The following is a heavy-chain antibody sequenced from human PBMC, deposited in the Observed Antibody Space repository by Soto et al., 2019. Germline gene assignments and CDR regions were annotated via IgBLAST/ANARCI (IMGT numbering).Heavy chain of an antibody. CDR2: IYHSGST. J-gene: IGHJ3*02. CDR3: ARGAYYGSGIYKFFAFDI. D-gene: IGHD3-10*01. Sequence: PSETLSLTCAVSSGSISSSNWWSWVRQPPGKGLEWIGEIYHSGSTNYNPSLKSRVTISVDKSKNQFSLKLSSVTAADTAVYYCARGAYYGSGIYKFFAFDIGGKGKMVTVPS. V-gene: IGHV4-4*02. CDR1: SGSISSSNW.